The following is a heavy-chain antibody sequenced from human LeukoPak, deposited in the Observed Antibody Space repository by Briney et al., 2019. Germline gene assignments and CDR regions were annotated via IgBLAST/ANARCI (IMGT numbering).Heavy chain of an antibody. D-gene: IGHD3-22*01. J-gene: IGHJ4*02. CDR1: GFTFSDYY. V-gene: IGHV3-23*01. CDR3: GKVVYDSSGYNENY. Sequence: PGGSLRLSCAASGFTFSDYYMIWVRQAPGKGLEWVSAISGSGGSTYYADSVKGRFTISRDNSKNTLYVQMNSLRAEDTAVDYCGKVVYDSSGYNENYWGQGTLVTVSS. CDR2: ISGSGGST.